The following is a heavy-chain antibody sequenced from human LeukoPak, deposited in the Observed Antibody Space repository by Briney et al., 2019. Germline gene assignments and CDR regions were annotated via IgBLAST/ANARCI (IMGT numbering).Heavy chain of an antibody. CDR3: ARGHYYDSSGYDAFDI. J-gene: IGHJ3*02. CDR2: IYHSGST. CDR1: GYSISSGYY. D-gene: IGHD3-22*01. Sequence: SETLSLTCTVSGYSISSGYYWGWIRQPPGKGLEWIGSIYHSGSTYYNPSLKSRVTISVDASKNQFSLKLSSVTAADTAVYYCARGHYYDSSGYDAFDIWGQGTMVTVSS. V-gene: IGHV4-38-2*02.